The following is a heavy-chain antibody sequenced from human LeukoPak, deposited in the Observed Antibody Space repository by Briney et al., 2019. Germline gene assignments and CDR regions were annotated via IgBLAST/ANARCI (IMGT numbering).Heavy chain of an antibody. CDR3: ARDFPMGSY. D-gene: IGHD3-10*01. CDR2: VKQDGSEK. CDR1: GFTFSDFA. V-gene: IGHV3-7*03. J-gene: IGHJ4*02. Sequence: PGGSLRLSCAASGFTFSDFAMSRVRQAPGKGLEWVANVKQDGSEKNYVDSVKGRFTISRDNAKNSLYLQMNSLRAEDTAVYYCARDFPMGSYWGQGTLVTVSS.